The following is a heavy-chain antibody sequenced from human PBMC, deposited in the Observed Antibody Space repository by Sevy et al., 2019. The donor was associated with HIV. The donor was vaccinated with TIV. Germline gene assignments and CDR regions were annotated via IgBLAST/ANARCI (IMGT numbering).Heavy chain of an antibody. CDR2: VSKEGTNK. CDR3: ARDPHSVPHWGSFDS. D-gene: IGHD3-16*01. V-gene: IGHV3-30-3*01. CDR1: GFTFTRYA. Sequence: GGSLRLSCEASGFTFTRYAFHWVHQAPGKGLEWVAVVSKEGTNKYYADSVKGRFTISRDNSRNTLYLQMQSLRADDTAVYFCARDPHSVPHWGSFDSWGQGTLVTV. J-gene: IGHJ4*02.